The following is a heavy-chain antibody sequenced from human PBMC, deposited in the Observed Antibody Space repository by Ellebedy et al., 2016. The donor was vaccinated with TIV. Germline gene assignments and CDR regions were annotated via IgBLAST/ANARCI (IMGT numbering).Heavy chain of an antibody. D-gene: IGHD4-17*01. Sequence: GESLKISCAASGFTVSSNYMSWVRQAPGKGLEWVSVIYSGGSTYYADSVKGRFTISRDNSKNTLYLQMNSLRAEDTAVYYCASVHGDYEDYYGMDVWGQGTTVTVSS. CDR2: IYSGGST. J-gene: IGHJ6*02. V-gene: IGHV3-53*01. CDR3: ASVHGDYEDYYGMDV. CDR1: GFTVSSNY.